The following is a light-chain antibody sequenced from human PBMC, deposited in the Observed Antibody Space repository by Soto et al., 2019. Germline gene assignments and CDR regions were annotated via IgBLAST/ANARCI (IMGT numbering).Light chain of an antibody. CDR2: GVK. V-gene: IGLV2-14*01. Sequence: QSVLTQPASVSGSPGQSITISCTGSGRDIGAYDYVSWYQQHPGKAPKLLIYGVKNRPSGVSYLFSASKSAFTASLTISGLQAEDEAHYSCSSYTTSYFYVFGPGTKVTVL. CDR3: SSYTTSYFYV. CDR1: GRDIGAYDY. J-gene: IGLJ1*01.